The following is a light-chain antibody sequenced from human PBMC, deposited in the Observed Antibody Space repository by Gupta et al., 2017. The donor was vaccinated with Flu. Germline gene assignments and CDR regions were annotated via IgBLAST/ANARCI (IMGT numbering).Light chain of an antibody. J-gene: IGKJ1*01. CDR3: QQYNSYWT. CDR2: KAS. V-gene: IGKV1-5*03. CDR1: QSISSW. Sequence: DIQMTTSPSTLSASVGDRVTITCRASQSISSWLAWYQQKPGKAPKLLIYKASSLESGVPSRFSGSGSGTEFTLTSSSLQPDDFATYYCQQYNSYWTFGQGTKVEIK.